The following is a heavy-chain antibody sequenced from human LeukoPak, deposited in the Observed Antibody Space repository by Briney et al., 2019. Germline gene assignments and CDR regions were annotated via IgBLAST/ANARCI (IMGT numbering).Heavy chain of an antibody. V-gene: IGHV4-30-4*01. J-gene: IGHJ3*01. D-gene: IGHD2-15*01. CDR3: ASEGYCSGGSCYPD. CDR2: IYYSGST. Sequence: SQTLSLTCTVSGGSISSGDYYWSWIRQPPGKGLEWIGYIYYSGSTYYNPSLKGRVTISVDTSKNQFSLKLSSVTAADTAVYYCASEGYCSGGSCYPDWGQGTMVTVSS. CDR1: GGSISSGDYY.